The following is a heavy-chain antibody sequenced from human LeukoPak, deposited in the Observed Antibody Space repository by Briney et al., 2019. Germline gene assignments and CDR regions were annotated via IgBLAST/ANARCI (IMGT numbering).Heavy chain of an antibody. CDR3: ARDRDFYVADN. J-gene: IGHJ4*02. Sequence: GGSLRLSCAASGFTFSSYSMNWVRRAPGKGLEWVSSISSSSSYIYYADSVKGRFTISRDNAKNSLYLQMNSLRVEDTAVYYCARDRDFYVADNWGQGTQLIVSS. CDR2: ISSSSSYI. D-gene: IGHD2-21*02. CDR1: GFTFSSYS. V-gene: IGHV3-21*06.